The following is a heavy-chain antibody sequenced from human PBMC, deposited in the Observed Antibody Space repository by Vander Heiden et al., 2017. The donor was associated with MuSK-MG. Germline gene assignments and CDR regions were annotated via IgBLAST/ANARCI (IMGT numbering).Heavy chain of an antibody. CDR1: GFTFSSYW. V-gene: IGHV3-7*01. CDR2: IKQDGSEK. D-gene: IGHD3-22*01. J-gene: IGHJ3*01. Sequence: EVQLVESGGGLVQPGGSLRLSCVASGFTFSSYWMSWVRQAPGKGLEWVANIKQDGSEKFYVDSVKGRFTLSRDNAGNSLSLQMSRLRAEDTAVYYCVRGDYHDRSGYFIDAFDVWGQGTTVTVSS. CDR3: VRGDYHDRSGYFIDAFDV.